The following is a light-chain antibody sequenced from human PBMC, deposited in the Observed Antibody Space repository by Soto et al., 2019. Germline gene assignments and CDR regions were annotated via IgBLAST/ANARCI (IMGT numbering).Light chain of an antibody. CDR2: GAS. J-gene: IGKJ3*01. Sequence: EIVLTQSPGTLSLSPGERATLSCRASQSVGTYLAWYQQKPGQAPRLLIYGASSRATGIPDRFSGSGSGTDFTLTISRLEPEDFATYYCQKYNSAPATFGPGTKVDIK. V-gene: IGKV3-20*01. CDR3: QKYNSAPAT. CDR1: QSVGTY.